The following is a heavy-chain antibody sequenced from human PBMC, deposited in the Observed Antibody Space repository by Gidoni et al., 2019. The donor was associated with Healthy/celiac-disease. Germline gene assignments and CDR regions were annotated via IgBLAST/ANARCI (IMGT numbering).Heavy chain of an antibody. CDR3: TTDSSGWYMDFDY. CDR2: IKSKTDGGTT. CDR1: GFTFSNAW. V-gene: IGHV3-15*01. Sequence: EVQLVESGGGLVKPGGSLRLSCAASGFTFSNAWMSWVRQAPGKGLEWVGRIKSKTDGGTTDYAAPVKGRFTISRDDSKNTLYLQMNSLKTEDTAVYYCTTDSSGWYMDFDYWGQGTLVTVSS. D-gene: IGHD6-19*01. J-gene: IGHJ4*02.